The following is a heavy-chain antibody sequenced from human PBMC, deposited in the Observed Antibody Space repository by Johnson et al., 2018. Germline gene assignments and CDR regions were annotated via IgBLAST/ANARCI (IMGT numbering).Heavy chain of an antibody. D-gene: IGHD6-19*01. CDR1: GFTFSSYG. CDR2: ISYDGSNK. CDR3: AKGEQWLDAGVQH. V-gene: IGHV3-30*18. J-gene: IGHJ1*01. Sequence: QVQLVQSGGGVVQPGRSLRLSCAASGFTFSSYGMHWVRQAPGKGLEWVAVISYDGSNKYYADSVKGRFTISRDNSKNTRYPQMNSLRAEDTAVYYCAKGEQWLDAGVQHWGQGTLVTVSS.